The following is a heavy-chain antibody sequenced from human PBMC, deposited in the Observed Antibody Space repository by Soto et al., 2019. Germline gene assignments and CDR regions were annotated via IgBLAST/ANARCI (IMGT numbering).Heavy chain of an antibody. J-gene: IGHJ4*02. CDR1: GDSVNSGSYY. V-gene: IGHV4-61*01. CDR2: IYYSGST. CDR3: ARYVVVTAIPDYYFDY. D-gene: IGHD2-21*02. Sequence: PSETLSLTCTVSGDSVNSGSYYWSWIRKPPGNGLEWIRYIYYSGSTNYNPSLKSRVTISVDTSKNQFSLKLSSVTAADTAVYYCARYVVVTAIPDYYFDYWGQGTLVTVSS.